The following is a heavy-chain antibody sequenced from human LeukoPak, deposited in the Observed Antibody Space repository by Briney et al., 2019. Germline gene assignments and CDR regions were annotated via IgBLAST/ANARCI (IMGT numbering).Heavy chain of an antibody. CDR1: GFTFSNYA. CDR2: INASGVNT. J-gene: IGHJ4*02. Sequence: GGSLRLSCAASGFTFSNYAMTWVRQAPGKGLERVSAINASGVNTYAADSVKGRFTISRDNSKNTLYLQRDSLRAEDTAVYYCAKGLEIQVWSPCEYGGQGTQVTVSS. D-gene: IGHD5-18*01. CDR3: AKGLEIQVWSPCEY. V-gene: IGHV3-23*01.